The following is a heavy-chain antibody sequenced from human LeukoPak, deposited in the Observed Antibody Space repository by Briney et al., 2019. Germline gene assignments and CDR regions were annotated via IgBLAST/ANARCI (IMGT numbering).Heavy chain of an antibody. D-gene: IGHD3-3*01. CDR2: IYSGGRT. CDR3: ASIDFWSAFYTY. J-gene: IGHJ4*02. Sequence: GGSLRLSCAAFGFTVSSNYMSWVRQAPGKGLEWVSVIYSGGRTYYTDSVKGRFTVSRDTSKNTLYLQMNSLRAEDTAVYYCASIDFWSAFYTYWGQGTLVTVSS. CDR1: GFTVSSNY. V-gene: IGHV3-53*01.